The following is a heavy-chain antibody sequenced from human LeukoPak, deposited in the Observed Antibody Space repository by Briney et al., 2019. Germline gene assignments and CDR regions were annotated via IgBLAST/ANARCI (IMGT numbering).Heavy chain of an antibody. J-gene: IGHJ4*02. V-gene: IGHV4-61*01. CDR2: IYYTGST. CDR3: ARRGGSGRSFDY. Sequence: SETLPLTCTVSGGPVSGGTYYWSWIRQPPGKGLEWIGYIYYTGSTNYNPSLKSRLTISVDTSKNQFSLKLSSVTAADTAVYYCARRGGSGRSFDYWGQGTLVTVSS. CDR1: GGPVSGGTYY. D-gene: IGHD3-10*01.